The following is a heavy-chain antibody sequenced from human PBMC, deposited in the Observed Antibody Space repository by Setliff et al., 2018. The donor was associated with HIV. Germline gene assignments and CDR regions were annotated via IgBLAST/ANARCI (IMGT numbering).Heavy chain of an antibody. CDR3: AKVTSFWFEDY. Sequence: PGGSLRLSCTASGFMFNKNYMSWVRQAPGKGLEWVSAIIESGGTFYTDSVKGRFTISRDNSKNTLYLQMNSLRAEDTAVYYCAKVTSFWFEDYWGQGTLVTVSS. D-gene: IGHD2-2*01. V-gene: IGHV3-23*01. CDR1: GFMFNKNY. CDR2: IIESGGT. J-gene: IGHJ4*02.